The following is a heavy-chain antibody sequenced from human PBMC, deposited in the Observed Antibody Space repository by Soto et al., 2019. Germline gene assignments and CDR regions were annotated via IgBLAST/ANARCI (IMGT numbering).Heavy chain of an antibody. Sequence: SETLSLTCTVSGGSISSYYWSWIRQPPGKGLEWIGYIYYSGSTNYNPSLKSRVTISVDTSKNQFSLKLSSVTAADTAVYYCARGGFYWHCSSTSCASPTADYWGQGTLVTVSS. CDR1: GGSISSYY. CDR2: IYYSGST. V-gene: IGHV4-59*12. D-gene: IGHD2-2*01. CDR3: ARGGFYWHCSSTSCASPTADY. J-gene: IGHJ4*02.